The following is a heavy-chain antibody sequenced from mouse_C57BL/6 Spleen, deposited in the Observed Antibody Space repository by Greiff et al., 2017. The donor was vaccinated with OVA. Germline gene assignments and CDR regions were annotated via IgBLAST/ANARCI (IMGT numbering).Heavy chain of an antibody. D-gene: IGHD1-1*01. J-gene: IGHJ2*01. CDR2: ISYSGST. CDR1: GYSITSGYD. Sequence: EVQRVESGPGMVKPSQSLSLTCTVTGYSITSGYDWHWIRHFPGNKLEWMGYISYSGSTNYNPSLKSRISITHDTSRNHFFLKLNSVTTEDTATYYCARGAHYYGSSLDYWGQGTTLTVSS. V-gene: IGHV3-1*01. CDR3: ARGAHYYGSSLDY.